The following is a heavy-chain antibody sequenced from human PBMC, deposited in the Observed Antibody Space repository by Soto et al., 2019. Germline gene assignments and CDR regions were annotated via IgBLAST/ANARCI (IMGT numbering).Heavy chain of an antibody. J-gene: IGHJ3*02. D-gene: IGHD6-6*01. CDR2: FDTEDGET. Sequence: GAAGKVCSEVCRYTLPEISLTWGRQAPGNGLEWMGGFDTEDGETIYAQKFQGRVTMTEDTSTDTAYMELSSLRSEDTAVYYCATVSSIAALARGAFDIWGKGTMVTVSS. CDR3: ATVSSIAALARGAFDI. CDR1: RYTLPEIS. V-gene: IGHV1-24*01.